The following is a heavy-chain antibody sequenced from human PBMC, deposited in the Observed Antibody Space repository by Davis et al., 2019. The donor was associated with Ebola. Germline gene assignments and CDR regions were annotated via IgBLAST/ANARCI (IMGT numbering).Heavy chain of an antibody. V-gene: IGHV4-39*07. CDR3: ARNLYSGHYDSSGRGVNYFDP. CDR1: GGSITSSNSY. CDR2: IYYSGNT. J-gene: IGHJ5*02. D-gene: IGHD3-22*01. Sequence: MPSETLSLTCAVSGGSITSSNSYWGWIRQPPGKGLEWIGSIYYSGNTFYNPSLNSRVTMSVDRSKNQFSLKLTSVTAADTAVYYCARNLYSGHYDSSGRGVNYFDPWGQGTLVTVSS.